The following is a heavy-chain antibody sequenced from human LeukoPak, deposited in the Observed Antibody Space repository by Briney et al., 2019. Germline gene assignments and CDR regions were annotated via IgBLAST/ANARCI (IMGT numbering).Heavy chain of an antibody. CDR1: GFTFSSYE. D-gene: IGHD3-10*02. CDR3: AELGITMIGGV. Sequence: GGSLRLSCAASGFTFSSYEMNWVRQAPGKGLEWVSYISSSGSTIYYADSVEGRFTISRDNAKNSLYLQMNSLRAEDTAVYYCAELGITMIGGVWGKGNTVTISS. CDR2: ISSSGSTI. V-gene: IGHV3-48*03. J-gene: IGHJ6*04.